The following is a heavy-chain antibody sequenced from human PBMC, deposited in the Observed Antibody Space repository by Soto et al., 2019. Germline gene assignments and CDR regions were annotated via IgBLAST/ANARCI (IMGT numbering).Heavy chain of an antibody. J-gene: IGHJ5*02. Sequence: EVQLLEXGGGLVXXXXSLRXSCAASGFNFRNYAMSWVRQPPGKGVXWVSSIHGNGGGTYYADSVKGRFXVXXXXXXXXXXXXXXXXXXXXTAVYYCAKDAVAVNGVWDWFDPWGQGTLVT. V-gene: IGHV3-23*01. CDR1: GFNFRNYA. CDR2: IHGNGGGT. CDR3: AKDAVAVNGVWDWFDP. D-gene: IGHD3-10*01.